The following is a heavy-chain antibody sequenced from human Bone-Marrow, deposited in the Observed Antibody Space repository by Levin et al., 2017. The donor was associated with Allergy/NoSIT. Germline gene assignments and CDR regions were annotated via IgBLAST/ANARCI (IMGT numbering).Heavy chain of an antibody. CDR2: ISSSSSTI. CDR1: GFTFSSYS. CDR3: ARGRKLLPSSYWYFDL. D-gene: IGHD2-15*01. Sequence: GGSLRLSCAASGFTFSSYSMNWVRQAPGKGLEWVSYISSSSSTIYYADSVKGRFTISRDNAKNSLYLQMNSLRDEDTAVYYCARGRKLLPSSYWYFDLWGRGTLVTVSS. J-gene: IGHJ2*01. V-gene: IGHV3-48*02.